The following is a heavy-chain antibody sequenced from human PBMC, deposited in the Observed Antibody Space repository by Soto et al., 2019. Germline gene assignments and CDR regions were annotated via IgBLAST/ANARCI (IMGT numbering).Heavy chain of an antibody. CDR1: GYTFNRHG. D-gene: IGHD3-22*01. V-gene: IGHV1-18*01. J-gene: IGHJ4*02. Sequence: ASVKVSCKASGYTFNRHGISWVRQAPGQGLEWMGWISCYNGDTNYAQKLQGRVTMTRDTSTSTVYMELWSLRSDDTAVYYCARDPSNTSGYKIYLDKWGQGTLVTVSS. CDR3: ARDPSNTSGYKIYLDK. CDR2: ISCYNGDT.